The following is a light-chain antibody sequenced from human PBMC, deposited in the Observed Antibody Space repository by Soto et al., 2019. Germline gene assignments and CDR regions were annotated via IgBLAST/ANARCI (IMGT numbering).Light chain of an antibody. CDR2: KAS. V-gene: IGKV1-5*03. CDR3: QHYKSYPWT. Sequence: DIQMTQSPSTLSASVGDRVTITCRASQSISSWLAWYQQKPGKAPKLLIYKASSLESGVPSRFSGSGSETEFTLTISSLQPDDFATYYCQHYKSYPWTFGQGTKGDIK. CDR1: QSISSW. J-gene: IGKJ1*01.